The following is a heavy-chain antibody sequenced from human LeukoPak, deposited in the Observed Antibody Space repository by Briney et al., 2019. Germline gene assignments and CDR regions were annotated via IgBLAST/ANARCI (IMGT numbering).Heavy chain of an antibody. Sequence: GASVKVSCKASGCTFTSYDINWVRQATGQGLEWMGWMNPNSGNTGYAQKFQGRVTMTRNTSISTAYMELSSLRSEDTAVYYCARGGTYYDILTGYFALGYYGMDVWGQGTTVTVSS. V-gene: IGHV1-8*01. D-gene: IGHD3-9*01. J-gene: IGHJ6*02. CDR2: MNPNSGNT. CDR1: GCTFTSYD. CDR3: ARGGTYYDILTGYFALGYYGMDV.